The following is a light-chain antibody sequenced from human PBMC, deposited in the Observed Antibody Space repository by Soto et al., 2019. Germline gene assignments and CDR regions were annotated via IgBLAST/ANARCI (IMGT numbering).Light chain of an antibody. J-gene: IGKJ1*01. CDR2: GAS. CDR3: QQYGSSPRT. Sequence: EIVLTQSPGTLYLSPGERATLSCRASQSVTSSYLAWYQQNAGQAPRLLIYGASSRATGIPDRFSGSGSGTDFTLTISRLEPEDLAVYYCQQYGSSPRTFGHGLKGEI. V-gene: IGKV3-20*01. CDR1: QSVTSSY.